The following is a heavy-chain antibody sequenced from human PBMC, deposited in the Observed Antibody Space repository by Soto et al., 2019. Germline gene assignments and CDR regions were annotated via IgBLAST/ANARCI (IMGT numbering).Heavy chain of an antibody. Sequence: SETLSLTCTVSGGSISSYYWSWIRQPPGKGLEWIGYFYYSGSTNYNPSLKGRFTISRDNSKNTLSLQMSSLRGDDTAMYYCVKDVVFWPWGQGTLVTLSS. V-gene: IGHV4-59*01. J-gene: IGHJ4*02. D-gene: IGHD2-15*01. CDR2: FYYSGST. CDR3: VKDVVFWP. CDR1: GGSISSYY.